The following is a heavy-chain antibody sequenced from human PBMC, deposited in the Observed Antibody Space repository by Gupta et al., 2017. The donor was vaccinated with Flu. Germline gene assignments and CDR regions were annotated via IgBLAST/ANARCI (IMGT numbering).Heavy chain of an antibody. J-gene: IGHJ3*02. CDR2: IYHSGST. CDR1: GGSISSSNW. D-gene: IGHD3-10*01. CDR3: ARDGLWVGELPHAFDI. Sequence: QVQLQESGPGLVKPSGTLSLTCAVSGGSISSSNWWSWVRQPPGKGLEWIGEIYHSGSTNYNPSLKSRVTISVDKSKNQGSLKLSSVNDADKDVYYCARDGLWVGELPHAFDIWGQGKWSPSLQ. V-gene: IGHV4-4*02.